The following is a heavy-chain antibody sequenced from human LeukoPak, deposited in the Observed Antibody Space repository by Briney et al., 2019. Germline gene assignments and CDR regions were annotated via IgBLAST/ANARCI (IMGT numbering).Heavy chain of an antibody. CDR3: ARDPTRYCSGGSCYSGGFDY. D-gene: IGHD2-15*01. V-gene: IGHV1-18*01. CDR1: GYTFTSCG. Sequence: ASVKVSRKASGYTFTSCGISWVRQAPGQGLEWMGWISAYNGNTNYAQKLQCRVTMTTDTSTSTVYMELRSLRSDYSAVYYCARDPTRYCSGGSCYSGGFDYWGQGTLVTVSS. J-gene: IGHJ4*02. CDR2: ISAYNGNT.